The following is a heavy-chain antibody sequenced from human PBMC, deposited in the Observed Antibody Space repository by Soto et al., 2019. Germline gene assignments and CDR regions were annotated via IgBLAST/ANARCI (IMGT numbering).Heavy chain of an antibody. J-gene: IGHJ4*02. D-gene: IGHD2-2*01. CDR3: VLVPAAMAGQYYFDY. Sequence: QVQLVESGGGVVQPGRSLRLSCAASGFTFSSYGMHWVRQAPGKGLEWVAVISYDGSNKYYADSVKGRFTISRDNSKKPLYLQMNGLRAEDTAVYYCVLVPAAMAGQYYFDYWGQGTLVTVSS. V-gene: IGHV3-30*03. CDR1: GFTFSSYG. CDR2: ISYDGSNK.